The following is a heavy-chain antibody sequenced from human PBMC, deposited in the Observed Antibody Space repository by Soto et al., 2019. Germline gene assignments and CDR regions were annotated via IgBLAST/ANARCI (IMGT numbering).Heavy chain of an antibody. CDR1: GFTFSSYD. CDR2: ISASGGST. Sequence: EVQLLESGGCLVQPGGSLRLSCAASGFTFSSYDMNWVRQAPGKGLEWVSGISASGGSTHYADSVKGRFTISRDNSKNTLYLQMNNLRAEDAAVYYCTKEPTATVNCDYWGQGTLVTVSS. D-gene: IGHD4-17*01. J-gene: IGHJ4*02. V-gene: IGHV3-23*01. CDR3: TKEPTATVNCDY.